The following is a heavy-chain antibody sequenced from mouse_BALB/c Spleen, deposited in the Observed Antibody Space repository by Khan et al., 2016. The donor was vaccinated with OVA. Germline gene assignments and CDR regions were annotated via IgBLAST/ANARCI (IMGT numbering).Heavy chain of an antibody. Sequence: EVELVESGGDLVKPGGSLKLSCAASGFSFSSYSMSWVRQTPDKRLEWVATISSGGDYTYYPDIVKGRFTISRDKAKNTLYLQMSSLKSEDTAMYYVASHLTGSFAYWGQGTLVTVSA. V-gene: IGHV5-6*01. D-gene: IGHD4-1*01. CDR3: ASHLTGSFAY. CDR1: GFSFSSYS. J-gene: IGHJ3*01. CDR2: ISSGGDYT.